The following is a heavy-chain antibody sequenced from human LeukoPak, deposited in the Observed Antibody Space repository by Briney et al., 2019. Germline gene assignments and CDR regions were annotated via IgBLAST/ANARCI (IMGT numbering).Heavy chain of an antibody. CDR1: GVSISSGGYY. D-gene: IGHD3-10*01. V-gene: IGHV4-31*03. CDR3: ARGIRGSWFDY. CDR2: IYYSGST. J-gene: IGHJ4*02. Sequence: SQTLSLTCTVSGVSISSGGYYWSWIRQHPGKGLEWVGYIYYSGSTYYNPSLKSRVTISVDTSKNQFSLKRRSVTPADTAVYYCARGIRGSWFDYWGQGTLVTVSS.